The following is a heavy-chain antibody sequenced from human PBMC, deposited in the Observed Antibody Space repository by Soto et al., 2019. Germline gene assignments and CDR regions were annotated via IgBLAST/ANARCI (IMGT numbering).Heavy chain of an antibody. CDR2: IDASGNT. CDR1: VDSITTYY. CDR3: ARYSNNWFQTEGMDV. D-gene: IGHD6-13*01. J-gene: IGHJ6*02. V-gene: IGHV4-4*07. Sequence: SETLSLTCTVSVDSITTYYWSWIRQPAGKGLEWIGRIDASGNTNYNPSLNSRVTMSIDTSKKQFSLKLTSVTAADTAIYYCARYSNNWFQTEGMDVWGQGTTVTVSS.